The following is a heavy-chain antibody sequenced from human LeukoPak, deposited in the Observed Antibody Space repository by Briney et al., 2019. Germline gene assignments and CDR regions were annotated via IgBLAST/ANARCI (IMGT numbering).Heavy chain of an antibody. CDR3: ARGVISTDAFDI. CDR2: IYYSGST. J-gene: IGHJ3*02. V-gene: IGHV4-59*01. Sequence: PSETLSLTCAVYGGSFSGYYWSWIRQPPGKGLEWIGYIYYSGSTIYNPSLKSRVTMSLDTSKNQFSLKLISVTAADTAVYYCARGVISTDAFDIWGQGTVVTVSS. D-gene: IGHD3-10*01. CDR1: GGSFSGYY.